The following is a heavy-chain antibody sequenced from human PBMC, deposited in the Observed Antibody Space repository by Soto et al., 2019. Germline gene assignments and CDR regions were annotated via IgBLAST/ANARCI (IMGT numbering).Heavy chain of an antibody. V-gene: IGHV4-31*03. D-gene: IGHD5-18*01. CDR2: IYYSGST. J-gene: IGHJ1*01. CDR1: GGSISSGGYY. Sequence: PSETLSLTCTVSGGSISSGGYYWSWIRQHPGKGLEWIGYIYYSGSTYYNPSLKSRATISVDTSKNQFSLKLSSVTAADTAVYYCARGVTAPTEYFQHWGQGTLVTVSS. CDR3: ARGVTAPTEYFQH.